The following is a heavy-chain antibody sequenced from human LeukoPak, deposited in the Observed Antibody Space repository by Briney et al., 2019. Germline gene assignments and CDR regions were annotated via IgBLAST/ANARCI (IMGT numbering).Heavy chain of an antibody. CDR1: GGSFSGYY. J-gene: IGHJ4*02. CDR2: IYNSENT. V-gene: IGHV4-34*01. CDR3: ARHLYRTGGSCYPTGFDY. D-gene: IGHD2-15*01. Sequence: SETLSLTCAVYGGSFSGYYWSWIRQPPGKGLEWIGSIYNSENTYYNPSLKSRVTLSLDTSKNQFSLKLSSVTAADTAVFYCARHLYRTGGSCYPTGFDYWGQGTLVTVSS.